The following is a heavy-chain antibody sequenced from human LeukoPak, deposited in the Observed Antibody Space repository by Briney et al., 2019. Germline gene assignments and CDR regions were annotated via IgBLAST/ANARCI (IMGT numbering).Heavy chain of an antibody. V-gene: IGHV3-74*01. CDR3: SYGSGREGYMDV. CDR1: GFTFSSYW. Sequence: PGGSLRLSCAASGFTFSSYWMHWVRQAPGEGLVWVSFINSDGSGTGYADSVKGRFTVSRDNAENTLYLQMNSLRAEDTAVYYCSYGSGREGYMDVWGKGTTVTVSS. CDR2: INSDGSGT. D-gene: IGHD3-10*01. J-gene: IGHJ6*03.